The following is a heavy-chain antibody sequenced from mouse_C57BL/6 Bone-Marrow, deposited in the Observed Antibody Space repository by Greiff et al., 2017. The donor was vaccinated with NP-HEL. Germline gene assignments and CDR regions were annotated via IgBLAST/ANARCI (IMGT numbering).Heavy chain of an antibody. CDR3: ARSGDYDEGY. D-gene: IGHD2-4*01. CDR1: GYAFSSSW. V-gene: IGHV1-82*01. CDR2: IYPGDGDT. Sequence: VQLQQSGPELVKPGASVKISCKASGYAFSSSWMNWVKQRPGKGLEWIGRIYPGDGDTNYNGKFKGKATLTADKSSSTAYMQLSSLTSEDSAVYFCARSGDYDEGYWGQGTTLTVSS. J-gene: IGHJ2*01.